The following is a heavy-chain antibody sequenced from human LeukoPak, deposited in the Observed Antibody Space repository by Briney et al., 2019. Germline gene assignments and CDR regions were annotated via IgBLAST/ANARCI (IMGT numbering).Heavy chain of an antibody. V-gene: IGHV1-69*13. CDR2: IIPIFGTA. CDR3: ARDRRCSSTSCYNWFDP. Sequence: ASVKVSCKASGGTFSSYAISWVRQAPGQGLEWMGGIIPIFGTANYAQKFQGRVTITVDESTSTAYMELSSLRSEDTAVYYCARDRRCSSTSCYNWFDPWGQGTLVTVSS. J-gene: IGHJ5*02. D-gene: IGHD2-2*01. CDR1: GGTFSSYA.